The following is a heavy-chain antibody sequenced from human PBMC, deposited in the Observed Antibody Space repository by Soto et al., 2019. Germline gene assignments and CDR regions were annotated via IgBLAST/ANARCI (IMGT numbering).Heavy chain of an antibody. CDR1: GYSFTSYW. D-gene: IGHD3-3*01. Sequence: GESLKISCKGSGYSFTSYWIGWVRQMSGKGLEWMGIIYPGDSDTRYSPSFQGQVTISADKSISTAYLQWSSLKASDTAMYYCARLGEWSDYYYGMDVWGQGTTVTVSS. CDR2: IYPGDSDT. J-gene: IGHJ6*02. CDR3: ARLGEWSDYYYGMDV. V-gene: IGHV5-51*01.